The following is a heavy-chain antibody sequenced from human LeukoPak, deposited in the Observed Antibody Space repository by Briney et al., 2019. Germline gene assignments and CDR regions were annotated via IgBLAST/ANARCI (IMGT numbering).Heavy chain of an antibody. J-gene: IGHJ5*02. CDR1: GFTFSSFE. V-gene: IGHV3-21*01. D-gene: IGHD5/OR15-5a*01. CDR2: ISGSSSYI. Sequence: GGSLRLSCAASGFTFSSFEMNWVRQAPGKGLEWVSSISGSSSYIYYADSVKGRFTISRDNAKNSLYLQMNSLRAEDTAVYYCARDRSTANWFDPWGQGTLVTVSS. CDR3: ARDRSTANWFDP.